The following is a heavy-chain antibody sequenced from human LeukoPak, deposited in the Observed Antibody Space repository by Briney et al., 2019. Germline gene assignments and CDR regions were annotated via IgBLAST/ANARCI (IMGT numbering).Heavy chain of an antibody. J-gene: IGHJ4*02. CDR2: ISYDGSNK. D-gene: IGHD6-13*01. CDR1: GFTFSSYA. V-gene: IGHV3-30-3*01. Sequence: GGSLRLSCAASGFTFSSYAMHWVRQATGKGLEWVAVISYDGSNKYYADSVKGRFTISRDNSKNTLYLQMNSLRAEDTAVYYCARVRIAAAGTFDYWGQGTLVTVSS. CDR3: ARVRIAAAGTFDY.